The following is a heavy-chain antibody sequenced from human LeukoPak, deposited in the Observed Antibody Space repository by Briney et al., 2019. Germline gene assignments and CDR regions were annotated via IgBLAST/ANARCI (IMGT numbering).Heavy chain of an antibody. CDR1: GYTFTSYY. D-gene: IGHD5-12*01. J-gene: IGHJ4*02. CDR3: ARGPITDIVVMYYFDY. V-gene: IGHV1-46*01. Sequence: ASVKVSCKASGYTFTSYYMHWVRQAPGQGLEWMGIINPSGGSTSYAQKFQGRVTMTRDTSTSTVYMELSSLRSEDTAVYYRARGPITDIVVMYYFDYWGQGTLVTVSS. CDR2: INPSGGST.